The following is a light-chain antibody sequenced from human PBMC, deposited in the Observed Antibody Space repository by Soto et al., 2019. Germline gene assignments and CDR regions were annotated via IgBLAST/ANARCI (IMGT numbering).Light chain of an antibody. CDR1: QSISSW. CDR2: KAS. CDR3: QQYYSRVT. J-gene: IGKJ1*01. Sequence: DIQMTQSPSNLSASVGDRVTITCRANQSISSWLAWYQRRPGKAPRLLISKASSLESGVPSRFSGGGFGTEFTLTISSLQPDDFATYYCQQYYSRVTFGQGTTVEIK. V-gene: IGKV1-5*03.